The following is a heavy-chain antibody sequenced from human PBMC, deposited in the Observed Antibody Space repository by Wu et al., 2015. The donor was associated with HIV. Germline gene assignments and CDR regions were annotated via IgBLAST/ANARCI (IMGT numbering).Heavy chain of an antibody. J-gene: IGHJ6*02. D-gene: IGHD1-1*01. V-gene: IGHV1-69*13. CDR3: AKTNRIVTNGIDFYHYYGMDV. CDR2: ITPLFGRP. Sequence: QVHLVQSGAEVKKPGSSVKVSCKASGGSFNNYAINWVRQAPGEGLEWMGRITPLFGRPNYAQRFQGRVTITADGSMSTAYMELSSLQSEDTAVYYCAKTNRIVTNGIDFYHYYGMDVWGQGTTVTVS. CDR1: GGSFNNYA.